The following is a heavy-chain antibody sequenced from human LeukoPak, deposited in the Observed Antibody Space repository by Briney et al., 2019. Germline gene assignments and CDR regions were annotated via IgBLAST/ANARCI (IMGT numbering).Heavy chain of an antibody. CDR1: GYTFTSYA. CDR3: ARGGYSGYDPFDY. J-gene: IGHJ4*02. V-gene: IGHV1-3*01. D-gene: IGHD5-12*01. CDR2: INAGNGNT. Sequence: GASVKVSCKASGYTFTSYAMHWVRQAPGQRLEWMGWINAGNGNTKYSQKLQGRVTMTTDTSTSTAYMELRSLRSDDTAVYYCARGGYSGYDPFDYWGQGTLVTVSS.